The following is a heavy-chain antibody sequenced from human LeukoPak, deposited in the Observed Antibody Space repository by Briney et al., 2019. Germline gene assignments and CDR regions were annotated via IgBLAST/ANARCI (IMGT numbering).Heavy chain of an antibody. J-gene: IGHJ4*02. CDR1: GGSISSGGYY. CDR3: AREREAAALGIDY. V-gene: IGHV4-31*03. D-gene: IGHD6-13*01. Sequence: SETLSLTRTVSGGSISSGGYYWSWIRQHPGKGLEWIGYIYYSGSTYYNPSLKSRVTISVDTSKNQFSLKLSAVTAADTAVYYCAREREAAALGIDYWGQGTLVTVSS. CDR2: IYYSGST.